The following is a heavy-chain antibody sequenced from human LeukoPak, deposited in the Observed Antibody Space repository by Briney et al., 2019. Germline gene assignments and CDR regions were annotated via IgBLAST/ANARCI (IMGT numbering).Heavy chain of an antibody. Sequence: GESLKISCKGSGYLFSTSWIAWVRQMPGKGLEWMGIVYPGDSSARYSPSFQGQVTMSADTSINTAYLQWSSLKASDTAIYYCARKSYYDSYQHAFDIWGQGTMVTVSS. D-gene: IGHD3-22*01. CDR3: ARKSYYDSYQHAFDI. V-gene: IGHV5-51*01. CDR1: GYLFSTSW. J-gene: IGHJ3*02. CDR2: VYPGDSSA.